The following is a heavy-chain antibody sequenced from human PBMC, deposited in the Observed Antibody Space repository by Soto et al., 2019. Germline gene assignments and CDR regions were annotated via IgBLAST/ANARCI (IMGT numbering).Heavy chain of an antibody. Sequence: QVQLVESGGGVVQPGRSLRLSCAASGFTFSSSAMHWVRQAPGKGLEWVAVISYDGSNKYYADSVKGRFTISRDNSKNSLYLQMSSLRAEDTAVYYCARDLRAWIQDSGAFVIWGQGTMVTVSS. CDR2: ISYDGSNK. J-gene: IGHJ3*02. D-gene: IGHD5-18*01. V-gene: IGHV3-30-3*01. CDR3: ARDLRAWIQDSGAFVI. CDR1: GFTFSSSA.